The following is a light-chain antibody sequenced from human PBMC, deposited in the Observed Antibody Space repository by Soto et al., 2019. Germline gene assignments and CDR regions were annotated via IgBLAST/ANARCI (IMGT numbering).Light chain of an antibody. CDR3: CSYAGSYTPNWV. V-gene: IGLV2-11*01. CDR2: DVS. Sequence: QSALTQPRSVSGSPGQSVTISCTGTSSDVGGYNYVSWYQQHPGKAPKLMIYDVSKRPSGVPDRFSGSKSGNTASLTISGLQAEDEAEYYCCSYAGSYTPNWVFGGGTKVTVL. J-gene: IGLJ3*02. CDR1: SSDVGGYNY.